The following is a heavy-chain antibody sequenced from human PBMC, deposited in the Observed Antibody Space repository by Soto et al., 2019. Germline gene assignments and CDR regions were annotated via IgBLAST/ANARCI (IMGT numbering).Heavy chain of an antibody. CDR3: ARAGRHSYGPDY. CDR1: GFTFSSYS. J-gene: IGHJ4*02. Sequence: EVQLVESGGGLVKPGGSLRLSCAASGFTFSSYSMNWVRQAPGKGLEWVSSISSSSSYIYYADSVKGRFTISRDNAKNSLYLQMNSLRAEYTAVYYWARAGRHSYGPDYWGQGTLVTVSS. D-gene: IGHD5-18*01. CDR2: ISSSSSYI. V-gene: IGHV3-21*01.